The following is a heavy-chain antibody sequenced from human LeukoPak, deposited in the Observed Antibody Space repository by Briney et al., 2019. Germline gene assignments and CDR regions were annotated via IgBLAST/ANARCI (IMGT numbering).Heavy chain of an antibody. Sequence: GGSLRLSCAASGFTFSDYWMAWVRQAPGKGLEWVANIKQDGSEKDYVDSVKGRFTISRDNAKNSLYLQMDSLRVEDTAVYYCARKGGYSSGYYYWGQGTLVTVSS. J-gene: IGHJ4*02. CDR1: GFTFSDYW. V-gene: IGHV3-7*01. D-gene: IGHD3-22*01. CDR2: IKQDGSEK. CDR3: ARKGGYSSGYYY.